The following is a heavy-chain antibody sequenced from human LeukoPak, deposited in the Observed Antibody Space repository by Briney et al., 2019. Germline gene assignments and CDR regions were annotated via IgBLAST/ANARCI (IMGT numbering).Heavy chain of an antibody. V-gene: IGHV1-2*02. CDR2: INPNSGGT. D-gene: IGHD6-13*01. Sequence: ASVKVSYKASGYTFTGYYMHWVRQAPGQGLVWMGWINPNSGGTNYAQKFQGRVTMTRDTSISTAYMELSRLRSDDTAVYYCARGSSSWPKYYFDYWGQGTLVTVSS. J-gene: IGHJ4*02. CDR3: ARGSSSWPKYYFDY. CDR1: GYTFTGYY.